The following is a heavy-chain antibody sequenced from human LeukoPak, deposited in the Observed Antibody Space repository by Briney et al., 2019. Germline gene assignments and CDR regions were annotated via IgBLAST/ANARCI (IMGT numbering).Heavy chain of an antibody. D-gene: IGHD2-15*01. J-gene: IGHJ4*02. CDR3: ARRAGEYSHPYDY. Sequence: GGSLRLSCTVSGFTVSSNSWSWVRQAPGKGLEWVSFIYSGGNTHYLDSVTGRFTISRDNSKNTLYLQMNSLRAEDTAIYYCARRAGEYSHPYDYWGQGTLVTVSS. CDR2: IYSGGNT. CDR1: GFTVSSNS. V-gene: IGHV3-53*01.